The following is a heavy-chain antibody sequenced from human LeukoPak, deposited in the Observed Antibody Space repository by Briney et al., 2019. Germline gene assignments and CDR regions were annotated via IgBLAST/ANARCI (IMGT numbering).Heavy chain of an antibody. CDR1: GFTFSSYA. V-gene: IGHV3-23*01. CDR2: ISGSGGST. J-gene: IGHJ5*02. Sequence: GGSLRLSCAASGFTFSSYAMSWVRQAPGKGLEWVSAISGSGGSTYYADSVNGRFTISRDNSKNTLYLQMNSLRAEATAVYYCANTYYYDSSGYFFSAGTNWFDPWGQGTLVTVSS. CDR3: ANTYYYDSSGYFFSAGTNWFDP. D-gene: IGHD3-22*01.